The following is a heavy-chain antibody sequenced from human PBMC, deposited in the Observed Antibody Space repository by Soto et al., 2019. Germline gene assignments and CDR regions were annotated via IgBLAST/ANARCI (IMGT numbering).Heavy chain of an antibody. CDR2: IIPIFGTA. Sequence: SVKVSCKASGGTFSSYAISWVRQAPGQGLEWMGGIIPIFGTANYAQKFQGRVTITADESTSTAYMELSSLRSEDTAVYYCARDYGDYSHNWFDPWGQGTLVTVSS. CDR3: ARDYGDYSHNWFDP. CDR1: GGTFSSYA. J-gene: IGHJ5*02. V-gene: IGHV1-69*13. D-gene: IGHD4-17*01.